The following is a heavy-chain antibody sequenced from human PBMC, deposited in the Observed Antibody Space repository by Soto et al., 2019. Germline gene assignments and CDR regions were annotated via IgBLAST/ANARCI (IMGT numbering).Heavy chain of an antibody. CDR2: ISGSGGST. V-gene: IGHV3-23*01. Sequence: GGSLRLSCAASGFTFSSYAMSWVRQAPGKGLEWVSAISGSGGSTYYADSVKGRFTISRDNSKNTLYLQMNRLRAEDTAVYYCAKDHEQQLVSWKLAYCGGDCYSISFFFDYWGQGTLVTVSS. J-gene: IGHJ4*02. D-gene: IGHD2-21*02. CDR3: AKDHEQQLVSWKLAYCGGDCYSISFFFDY. CDR1: GFTFSSYA.